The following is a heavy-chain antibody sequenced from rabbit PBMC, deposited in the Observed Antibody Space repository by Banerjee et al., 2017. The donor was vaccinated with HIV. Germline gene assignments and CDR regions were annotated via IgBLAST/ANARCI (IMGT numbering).Heavy chain of an antibody. CDR3: ARGSAGGGDGLDL. CDR2: IYTGDGVT. V-gene: IGHV1S45*01. CDR1: GFSFSSSYW. Sequence: QEQLKESGGGLVQPGGSLKLTCTASGFSFSSSYWICWVRQAPGKGLEWIACIYTGDGVTYYASWVNGRFTISRDNAQNTLYLQLNSLTAADTATYFCARGSAGGGDGLDLWGPGTLVTVS. D-gene: IGHD4-2*01. J-gene: IGHJ4*01.